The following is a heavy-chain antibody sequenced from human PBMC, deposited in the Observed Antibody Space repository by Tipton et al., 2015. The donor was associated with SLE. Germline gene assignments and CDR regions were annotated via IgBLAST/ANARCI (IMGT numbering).Heavy chain of an antibody. J-gene: IGHJ4*02. CDR1: GYTFPSYA. V-gene: IGHV1-3*01. D-gene: IGHD6-19*01. CDR3: SRDTGSDWSFDF. CDR2: IIPGNGNT. Sequence: QLVQSGAEVKKPGASVKVSCKASGYTFPSYAMHWVRQAPGQRLEWMGWIIPGNGNTKYSQNFQGRVSITTDTSASTAYMELSSLRSEDTAVYYCSRDTGSDWSFDFWGQGTPVTVSS.